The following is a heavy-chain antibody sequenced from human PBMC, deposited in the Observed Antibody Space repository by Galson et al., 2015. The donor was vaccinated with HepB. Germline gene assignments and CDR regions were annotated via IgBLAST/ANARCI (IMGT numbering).Heavy chain of an antibody. J-gene: IGHJ4*02. V-gene: IGHV3-30*18. CDR3: AKDREGSWQPPSLLPPGY. CDR2: ISYDGSNK. CDR1: GFTFSSYG. D-gene: IGHD6-13*01. Sequence: SLRLSCAASGFTFSSYGMHWVRQAPGKGLEWVAVISYDGSNKYYADSVKGRFTISRDNSKNTLYLQMNSLRAEDTAVYYCAKDREGSWQPPSLLPPGYWGQGTLVTVSS.